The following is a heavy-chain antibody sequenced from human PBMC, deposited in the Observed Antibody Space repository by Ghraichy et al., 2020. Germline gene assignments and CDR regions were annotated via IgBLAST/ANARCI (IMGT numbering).Heavy chain of an antibody. D-gene: IGHD3-3*01. Sequence: GESLNISCKGSGYKFTNYYIAWVRQMPGKGLELMGIIYPDDSTTKYGPSFQGQVTISADKSITTAYLQWSSLSASDTAIFYCARRGIGSDYTLDVFDIWGQGTMVTVSS. V-gene: IGHV5-51*01. J-gene: IGHJ3*02. CDR1: GYKFTNYY. CDR3: ARRGIGSDYTLDVFDI. CDR2: IYPDDSTT.